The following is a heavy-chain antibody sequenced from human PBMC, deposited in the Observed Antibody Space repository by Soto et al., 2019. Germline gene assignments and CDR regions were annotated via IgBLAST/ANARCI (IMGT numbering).Heavy chain of an antibody. D-gene: IGHD2-2*01. V-gene: IGHV4-30-2*01. CDR1: GCSISSGGYS. CDR3: ARVPDY. J-gene: IGHJ4*02. Sequence: QLQLQESGSGLVKPSQTLSLTCAVSGCSISSGGYSWSWIRQPPGKGLEWIGYMYHSVSTYYNTSLQSLVTISIDRYKNQFYLKLSSVTAADTALYDCARVPDYWGQGILVTVSS. CDR2: MYHSVST.